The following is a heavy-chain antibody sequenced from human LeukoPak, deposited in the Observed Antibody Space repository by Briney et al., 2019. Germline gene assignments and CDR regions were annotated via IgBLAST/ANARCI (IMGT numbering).Heavy chain of an antibody. CDR1: GYTFTSYY. CDR2: INPSGGST. D-gene: IGHD3-16*01. Sequence: ASVKVSCKASGYTFTSYYMHWVRQAPGQGLEWMGIINPSGGSTSYAQKFQGRVTMTRDMSTSTVYMELSSLRSEDTAVYYCARPDTLTVGDDYWGKGTLVPVSS. V-gene: IGHV1-46*01. CDR3: ARPDTLTVGDDY. J-gene: IGHJ4*02.